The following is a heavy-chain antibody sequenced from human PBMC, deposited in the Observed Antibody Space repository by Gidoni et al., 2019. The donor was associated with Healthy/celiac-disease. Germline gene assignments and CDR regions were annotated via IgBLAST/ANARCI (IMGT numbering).Heavy chain of an antibody. J-gene: IGHJ5*02. Sequence: QVQLQESGPGLVKPSQTLSLTCTVSGGSISSGSYYWSWIRQPAGKGLEWIGRIYTSGSTNYTPSLKSRVTISVDTSKNQFSLKLSSVTAADTAVYYCARAKYSSSLRFDPWGQGTLVTVSS. CDR1: GGSISSGSYY. V-gene: IGHV4-61*02. CDR2: IYTSGST. CDR3: ARAKYSSSLRFDP. D-gene: IGHD6-13*01.